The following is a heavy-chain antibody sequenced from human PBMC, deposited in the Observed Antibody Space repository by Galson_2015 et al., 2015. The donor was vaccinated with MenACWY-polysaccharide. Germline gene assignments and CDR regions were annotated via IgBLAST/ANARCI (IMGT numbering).Heavy chain of an antibody. V-gene: IGHV3-7*01. Sequence: SLRLSCAASGLTFSNWWMTWVRQAPGKGLERGASIKKDGSEKYYVDSVKGRFTISRDNAKDSLYLQMNSLRAEDTAVYFCARGHLGLGLWGQGTTVTVSS. CDR2: IKKDGSEK. D-gene: IGHD7-27*01. J-gene: IGHJ6*02. CDR3: ARGHLGLGL. CDR1: GLTFSNWW.